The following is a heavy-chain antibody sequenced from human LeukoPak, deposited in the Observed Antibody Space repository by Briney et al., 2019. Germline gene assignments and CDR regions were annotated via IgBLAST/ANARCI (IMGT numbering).Heavy chain of an antibody. Sequence: SETLSLTCTVSGGSISSNYWSWIRQPPGKGLEWIGYIYYSGTTNYNPSLKSRVTISVDTSKNQFSLKLSSVTAADTAVYYCARDSGYDAFDIWGHGTMVTVSS. CDR3: ARDSGYDAFDI. CDR2: IYYSGTT. V-gene: IGHV4-59*01. D-gene: IGHD5-12*01. CDR1: GGSISSNY. J-gene: IGHJ3*02.